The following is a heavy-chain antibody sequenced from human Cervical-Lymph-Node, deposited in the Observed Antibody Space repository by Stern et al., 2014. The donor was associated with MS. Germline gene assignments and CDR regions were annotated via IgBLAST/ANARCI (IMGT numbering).Heavy chain of an antibody. Sequence: QVQLQESGPGLVKPSETLSLTCTASGGSISSYSWSWIRQPPGKGLEWIGYIDYSGSTSYNPTLKSRITISVDTSKNQFSLKLSSVTAADTAVYYCARGAGWFDPWGQGTLVTVSS. D-gene: IGHD3-10*01. CDR1: GGSISSYS. V-gene: IGHV4-59*01. CDR2: IDYSGST. CDR3: ARGAGWFDP. J-gene: IGHJ5*02.